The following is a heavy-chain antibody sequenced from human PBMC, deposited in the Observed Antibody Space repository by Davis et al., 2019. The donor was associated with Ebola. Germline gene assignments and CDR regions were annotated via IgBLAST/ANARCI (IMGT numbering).Heavy chain of an antibody. J-gene: IGHJ6*02. CDR1: GGSFSGYY. D-gene: IGHD6-13*01. CDR3: ARELRSSWYPYYYYGMDV. CDR2: INHSGST. V-gene: IGHV4-34*01. Sequence: PSETLSLTCAVYGGSFSGYYWSWIRQPPGKGLEWIGEINHSGSTNYNPSLKSRVTISVDTSKNQFSLKLSSVTAADTAVYYCARELRSSWYPYYYYGMDVWGQGTTVTVSS.